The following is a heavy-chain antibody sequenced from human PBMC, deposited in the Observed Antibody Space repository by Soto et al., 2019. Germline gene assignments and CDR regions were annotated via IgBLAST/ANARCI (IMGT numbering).Heavy chain of an antibody. CDR3: ARVREGKYDILTGYLPIFDY. CDR2: INPNSGGT. V-gene: IGHV1-2*02. J-gene: IGHJ4*02. D-gene: IGHD3-9*01. Sequence: GASVKVSCKASGYTFTGYYMHWVRQAPGQGLEWMGWINPNSGGTNYAQKFQGRVTMTRDTSISTAYVELSRLRSDDTAVYYCARVREGKYDILTGYLPIFDYWGQGTLVTVSS. CDR1: GYTFTGYY.